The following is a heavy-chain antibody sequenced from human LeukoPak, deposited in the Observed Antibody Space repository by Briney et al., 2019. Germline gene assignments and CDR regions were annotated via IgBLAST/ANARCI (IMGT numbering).Heavy chain of an antibody. CDR1: GFTFSNYA. CDR2: IRASGGGT. J-gene: IGHJ4*02. CDR3: AKVPGRDY. Sequence: GGSLRLSCAASGFTFSNYAMSWVRQAPGKGLEWVSVIRASGGGTYYADSVKGRFTISRDNSKNTLYLQMNSLRAEDTAVYYCAKVPGRDYWGQGTLVTVSS. V-gene: IGHV3-23*01.